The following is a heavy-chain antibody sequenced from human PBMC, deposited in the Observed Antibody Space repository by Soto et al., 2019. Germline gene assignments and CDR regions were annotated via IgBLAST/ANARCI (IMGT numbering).Heavy chain of an antibody. CDR3: ARAFKVYGAGSYPY. Sequence: ASVKVSCKASGYTFTGYYMHWVRQAPGQGLEWMGWINPNSGGTNYAQKFQGRVTMTRDTSISTAYMELSWLRSDDTAVYYCARAFKVYGAGSYPYWGQGTLVTVSS. CDR2: INPNSGGT. J-gene: IGHJ4*02. D-gene: IGHD3-10*01. CDR1: GYTFTGYY. V-gene: IGHV1-2*02.